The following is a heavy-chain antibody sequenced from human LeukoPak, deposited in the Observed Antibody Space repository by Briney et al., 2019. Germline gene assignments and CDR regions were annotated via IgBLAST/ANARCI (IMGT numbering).Heavy chain of an antibody. D-gene: IGHD2-2*02. J-gene: IGHJ3*02. CDR2: IKQDGSEK. Sequence: PTGGSLRLSCAASGFTFSQYWMSWVRQAPGKGLEWVANIKQDGSEKYYVDSVKGRFTISRDNAKNSLFLQMNSLRVEDTALYYCARDPNIVVVPAAISPFDIWGQGTMVTVSS. V-gene: IGHV3-7*01. CDR3: ARDPNIVVVPAAISPFDI. CDR1: GFTFSQYW.